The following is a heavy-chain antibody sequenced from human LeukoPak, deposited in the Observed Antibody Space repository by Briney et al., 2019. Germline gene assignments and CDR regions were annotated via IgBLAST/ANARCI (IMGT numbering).Heavy chain of an antibody. J-gene: IGHJ6*03. Sequence: SETLSLTCTVSGGSISSHYWSWNRQPPGKGLEWIGYIYYSGSTNYNPSLKSRVTISVDTSKNQFSLKLSSVTAADTAVYYCASMERYSYCYMDVWGKGTTVTVSS. V-gene: IGHV4-59*11. D-gene: IGHD1-26*01. CDR2: IYYSGST. CDR3: ASMERYSYCYMDV. CDR1: GGSISSHY.